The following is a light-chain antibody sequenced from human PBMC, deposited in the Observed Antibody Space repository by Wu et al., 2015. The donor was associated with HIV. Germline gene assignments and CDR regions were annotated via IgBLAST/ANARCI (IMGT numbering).Light chain of an antibody. CDR1: QGIRNS. CDR3: QQVYTYPRT. V-gene: IGKV1-9*01. Sequence: IQLTQSPPSLSASVGDRVTITCRTSQGIRNSLAWYQQKPGKAPHLLIYAGSTLQGGVPLRFSGSGSGTDFTLTISSLQPEXFATYYCQQVYTYPRTFGQGTTV. CDR2: AGS. J-gene: IGKJ1*01.